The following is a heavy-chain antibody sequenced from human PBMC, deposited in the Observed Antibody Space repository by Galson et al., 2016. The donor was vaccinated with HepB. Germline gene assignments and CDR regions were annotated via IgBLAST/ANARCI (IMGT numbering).Heavy chain of an antibody. Sequence: SLRLSCAASGFSVDDYTMHWVRQAPGKGLEWVSLINWEGTSTYYADSVRGRFIVSRDTNRNSLHLQMNGLKPEDTAFYYCAKETLEYSSSSPFDDWGQGTLVTVSS. CDR2: INWEGTST. CDR1: GFSVDDYT. V-gene: IGHV3-43*01. CDR3: AKETLEYSSSSPFDD. D-gene: IGHD6-6*01. J-gene: IGHJ4*02.